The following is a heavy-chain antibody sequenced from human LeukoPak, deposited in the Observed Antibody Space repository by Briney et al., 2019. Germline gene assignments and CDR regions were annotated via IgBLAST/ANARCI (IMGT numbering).Heavy chain of an antibody. CDR2: INPSGGRT. CDR1: GYTFTSYY. J-gene: IGHJ5*02. Sequence: GASVKVSCKASGYTFTSYYMHWVRQAPGQGLEWMGIINPSGGRTSYAQKFQGRVTMTRDTSTSTIYIELYSLRSDDTAVYYCAREGRDYGDTRFDPWGQGTLVTVSS. D-gene: IGHD4-17*01. V-gene: IGHV1-46*01. CDR3: AREGRDYGDTRFDP.